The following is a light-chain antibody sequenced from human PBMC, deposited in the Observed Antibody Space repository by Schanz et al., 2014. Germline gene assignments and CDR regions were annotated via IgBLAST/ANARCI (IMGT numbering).Light chain of an antibody. J-gene: IGLJ2*01. CDR3: SAYVQGRNFVA. V-gene: IGLV2-14*01. CDR2: DVS. CDR1: RSSLFCYTS. Sequence: HSSPTPPSSFSFSPFPSLPLYFPFPRSSLFCYTSVSLYQQHPCKAPKLMIYDVSNRPSGVSNRFSGSKSGNTASLTISGLQAEDEADYYCSAYVQGRNFVAFGGGTKLTVL.